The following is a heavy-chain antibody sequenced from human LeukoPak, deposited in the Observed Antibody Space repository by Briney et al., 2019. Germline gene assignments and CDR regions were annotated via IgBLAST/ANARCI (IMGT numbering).Heavy chain of an antibody. CDR3: ARGPTGYFDY. V-gene: IGHV4-34*01. CDR1: GGSFSGYY. J-gene: IGHJ4*02. D-gene: IGHD2-8*02. Sequence: SETLSLTCAVYGGSFSGYYWSWIRQPPGKGLERIGEINHSGSTNYNPSLKGRVTISVDTSKNQFSLKLSSVTAADTAVYYCARGPTGYFDYWGQGTLVTVSS. CDR2: INHSGST.